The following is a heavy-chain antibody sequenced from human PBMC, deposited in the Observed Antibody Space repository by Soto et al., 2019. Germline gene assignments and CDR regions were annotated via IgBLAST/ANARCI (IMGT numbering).Heavy chain of an antibody. CDR1: GFSLSTSGVG. CDR3: AHRVSAPFWSGSFFDY. J-gene: IGHJ4*02. D-gene: IGHD3-3*01. CDR2: IYWNDDK. Sequence: QITLKESGPTLVKPTQTLTLTCTFSGFSLSTSGVGVGWIRQPPGKALEWLALIYWNDDKRYSPSLKSRLTITKDPSKNQVVLTMTNMDPVDTATYYCAHRVSAPFWSGSFFDYWGQGTLVTVSS. V-gene: IGHV2-5*01.